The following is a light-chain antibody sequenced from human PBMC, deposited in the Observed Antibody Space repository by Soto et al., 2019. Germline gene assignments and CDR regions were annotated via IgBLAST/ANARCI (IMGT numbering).Light chain of an antibody. CDR1: TSNIGTNT. V-gene: IGLV1-40*01. Sequence: QSVLTQAPSASGTPGQRVTISCSGSTSNIGTNTVNWYQQFPGTAPKLLIYGNSNRPSGVPDRFSGSKSGTSASLAITGLQAEDEADYYCQSYDSSLSGVVFGGGTKLTVL. J-gene: IGLJ2*01. CDR3: QSYDSSLSGVV. CDR2: GNS.